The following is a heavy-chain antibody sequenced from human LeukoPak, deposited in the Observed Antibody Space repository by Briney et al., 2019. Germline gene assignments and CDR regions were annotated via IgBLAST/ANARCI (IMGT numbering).Heavy chain of an antibody. CDR1: GFTFSSYA. V-gene: IGHV3-7*01. CDR2: IKQDGSEK. J-gene: IGHJ3*02. CDR3: ARVAARVDAFDI. D-gene: IGHD6-13*01. Sequence: GGSLRLSCAASGFTFSSYAMSWVRQAPGKGLEWVANIKQDGSEKYYVDSVKGRFTISRDNAKNSLYLQMNSLRAEDTAVYYCARVAARVDAFDIWGQGTMVTVSS.